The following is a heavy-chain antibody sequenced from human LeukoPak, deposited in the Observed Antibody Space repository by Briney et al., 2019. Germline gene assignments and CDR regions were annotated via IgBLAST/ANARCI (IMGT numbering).Heavy chain of an antibody. CDR2: ISGSDGGI. V-gene: IGHV3-23*01. D-gene: IGHD1-26*01. J-gene: IGHJ4*02. Sequence: GGSLRLSCAASGVTVHSGMSWVRQAPGKGLEWVSHISGSDGGIFYADSVKGRFTISRDNSKNTLYLQMYSLRAEDTAVYYCAKAGVGGRFFDFWGQGTLVTVSS. CDR1: GVTVHSG. CDR3: AKAGVGGRFFDF.